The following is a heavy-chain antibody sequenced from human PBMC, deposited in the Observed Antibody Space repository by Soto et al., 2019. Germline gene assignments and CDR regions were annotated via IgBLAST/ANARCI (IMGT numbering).Heavy chain of an antibody. V-gene: IGHV3-30*18. CDR1: GFTFSSYG. D-gene: IGHD1-26*01. CDR2: ISYDGSNK. Sequence: QVQLVESGGGVVQPGRSLRLSCAASGFTFSSYGMHWVRQAPGQGLEWVAVISYDGSNKYYADSVKGRFTISRDNSKNTQYLQMNRLRAEDTAVYYCAKTPRARVYYHYFDYWGQGTLVTVSS. CDR3: AKTPRARVYYHYFDY. J-gene: IGHJ4*02.